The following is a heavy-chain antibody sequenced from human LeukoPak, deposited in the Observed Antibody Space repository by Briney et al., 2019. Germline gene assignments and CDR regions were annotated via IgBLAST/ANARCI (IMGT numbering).Heavy chain of an antibody. Sequence: PSETLSLTCTVSGGSISSYYWSWIRQPPGKGLEWIGYIYYSGSTNYNPSLKSRVTIPVDTSKNQFSLKLSSVTAADTAVYYCASSMDDAFDIWGQGTMVTVSS. CDR2: IYYSGST. J-gene: IGHJ3*02. V-gene: IGHV4-59*01. D-gene: IGHD2-2*01. CDR3: ASSMDDAFDI. CDR1: GGSISSYY.